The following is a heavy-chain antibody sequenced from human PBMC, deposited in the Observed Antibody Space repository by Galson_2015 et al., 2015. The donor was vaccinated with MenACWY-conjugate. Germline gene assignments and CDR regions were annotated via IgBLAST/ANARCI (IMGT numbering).Heavy chain of an antibody. Sequence: QSGAEVKKPGESLTISCKGSEYSFSRFWIGRVRQMPGKGLERMGLIYPPDSDTRYSPSFQGQVTMSADKSITTAYLQWSSLKASDTAIYYCAVAIYDFWSGYSFDYWGQGTLVTVSS. CDR2: IYPPDSDT. V-gene: IGHV5-51*01. D-gene: IGHD3-3*01. CDR3: AVAIYDFWSGYSFDY. J-gene: IGHJ4*02. CDR1: EYSFSRFW.